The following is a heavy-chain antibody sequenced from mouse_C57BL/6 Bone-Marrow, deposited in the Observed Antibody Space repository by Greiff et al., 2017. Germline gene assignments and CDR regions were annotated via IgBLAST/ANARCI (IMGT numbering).Heavy chain of an antibody. Sequence: VQLQQSGAELARPGASVKLSCKASGYTFTSYGISWVKQRPGQGLEWIGEIYPRSGNTYYNEKFKGKATLTVDKSSSTAYLELRSLTSEDSAVYFCAIYYGYDAAWFAYWGQGTLVTVSA. CDR1: GYTFTSYG. V-gene: IGHV1-81*01. CDR3: AIYYGYDAAWFAY. J-gene: IGHJ3*01. CDR2: IYPRSGNT. D-gene: IGHD2-2*01.